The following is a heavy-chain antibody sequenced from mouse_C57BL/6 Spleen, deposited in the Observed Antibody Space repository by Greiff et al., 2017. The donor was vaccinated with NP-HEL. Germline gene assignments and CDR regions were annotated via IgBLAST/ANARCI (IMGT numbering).Heavy chain of an antibody. D-gene: IGHD2-4*01. CDR2: IYPGGGYT. CDR3: ARGGYDYEFAY. CDR1: GYTFTNYW. J-gene: IGHJ3*01. Sequence: VQRVESGAELVRPGTSVKMSCKASGYTFTNYWIGWAKQRPGHGPEWIGDIYPGGGYTNYNEKFKGKATLTADKSSSTAYMQFSSLTSEDSAIYYCARGGYDYEFAYWGQGTLVTVSA. V-gene: IGHV1-63*01.